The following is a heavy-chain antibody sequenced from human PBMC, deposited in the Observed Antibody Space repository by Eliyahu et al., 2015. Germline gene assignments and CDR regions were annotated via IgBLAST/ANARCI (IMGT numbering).Heavy chain of an antibody. D-gene: IGHD5-18*01. Sequence: QVQLQESGPGLLKSSETLSLTYTVPGDSTSSYYWSWIRQPPGKGLEWIGYFSYSGTINYNPSLKSRVTISKDTSKNQFSLNLTSVTAADTAVYYCARHRYTYGGNFDYWGQGALVTVSS. CDR1: GDSTSSYY. CDR3: ARHRYTYGGNFDY. V-gene: IGHV4-59*08. CDR2: FSYSGTI. J-gene: IGHJ4*02.